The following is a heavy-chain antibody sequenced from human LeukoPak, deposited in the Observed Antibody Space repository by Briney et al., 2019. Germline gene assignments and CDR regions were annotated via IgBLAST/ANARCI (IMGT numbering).Heavy chain of an antibody. V-gene: IGHV3-11*05. Sequence: GGSLRLSWAPSRKMFSAYYTTWIRQAPGKGLEWVSYISSTSSYTAYADSVKGRFTISRDNAKNSLYLQMNSLRAEDTAVYFCAKATNTATGTPTLAIDYWGQGTLVTVSS. D-gene: IGHD6-13*01. CDR2: ISSTSSYT. CDR3: AKATNTATGTPTLAIDY. J-gene: IGHJ4*02. CDR1: RKMFSAYY.